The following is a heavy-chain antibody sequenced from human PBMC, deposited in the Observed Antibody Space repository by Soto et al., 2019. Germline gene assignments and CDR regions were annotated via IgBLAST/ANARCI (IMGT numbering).Heavy chain of an antibody. CDR2: ISCCGGPA. CDR1: GFNFKQFA. J-gene: IGHJ4*02. Sequence: EVQLLESGGGVVQPGGSLRLSCVASGFNFKQFAMAWVRQAAGEGLEWVSGISCCGGPASYADSVKGRFSIARDDSKNTVSLQLNSLRVEDTAQYYCAKADGQQWLIPHLDNWGQGTLVTVS. V-gene: IGHV3-23*01. CDR3: AKADGQQWLIPHLDN. D-gene: IGHD6-19*01.